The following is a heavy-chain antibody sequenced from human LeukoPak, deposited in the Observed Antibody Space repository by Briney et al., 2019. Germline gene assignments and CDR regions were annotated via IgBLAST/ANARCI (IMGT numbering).Heavy chain of an antibody. D-gene: IGHD2/OR15-2a*01. CDR3: ARARSALSPGAFDI. CDR1: GGSISSYY. Sequence: SETLSLTCTVSGGSISSYYWSWIRQPPGKGLEWIGYIYYSGSTNYNPSLKSRVTISVDTSKNQFSLKLSSVTAADTAAYYCARARSALSPGAFDIWGQGTMVTVSS. J-gene: IGHJ3*02. V-gene: IGHV4-59*01. CDR2: IYYSGST.